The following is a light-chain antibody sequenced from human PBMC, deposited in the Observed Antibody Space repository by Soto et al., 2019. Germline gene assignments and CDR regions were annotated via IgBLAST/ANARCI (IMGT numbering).Light chain of an antibody. CDR2: LNSDGSH. CDR1: SGHSSYA. J-gene: IGLJ3*02. V-gene: IGLV4-69*01. Sequence: QSVLTQSPSASASLGASVKLTCTLSSGHSSYAIAWHQQQPEKGPRYLMKLNSDGSHSKGDGIPDRFSGSSSGAERYLTISSRQSDDEADYYCQTWGTGSLVFGGGTKLTVL. CDR3: QTWGTGSLV.